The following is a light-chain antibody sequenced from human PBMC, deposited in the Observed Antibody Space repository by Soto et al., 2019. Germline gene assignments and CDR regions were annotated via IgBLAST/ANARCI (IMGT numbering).Light chain of an antibody. J-gene: IGKJ1*01. V-gene: IGKV4-1*01. CDR3: QQYYSTWWT. Sequence: DIVMTQSPDSLAVSLGERTTINCKSSQSVLYSSNSKNYLAWYQQKPGQPPKLLIYWASTRESGVPDRFSGSGSGTDFTLTISSLQAEDVAVYYCQQYYSTWWTFGQGTKVDI. CDR2: WAS. CDR1: QSVLYSSNSKNY.